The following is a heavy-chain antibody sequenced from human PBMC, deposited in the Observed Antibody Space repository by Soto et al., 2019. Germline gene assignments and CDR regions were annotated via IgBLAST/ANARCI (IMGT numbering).Heavy chain of an antibody. CDR1: GGSFSGYY. CDR2: INHSGST. D-gene: IGHD2-8*02. CDR3: ARVKITGLFDY. V-gene: IGHV4-34*01. Sequence: QVQLQQWGAGLLKPSETLSRTCAVYGGSFSGYYWTWIRQPPWTGLEWIGEINHSGSTNYNPSLKSRVTLSVDTSKNQFSLKLTSVTAADTAVYYCARVKITGLFDYWGQGTLVTVSS. J-gene: IGHJ4*02.